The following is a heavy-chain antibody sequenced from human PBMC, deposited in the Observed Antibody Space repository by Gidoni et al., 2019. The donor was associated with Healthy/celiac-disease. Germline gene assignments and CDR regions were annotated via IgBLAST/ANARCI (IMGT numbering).Heavy chain of an antibody. V-gene: IGHV2-5*02. CDR1: GFSPSTSGVG. Sequence: QITLKGSGPTLVKLTQTLTLTCTFPGFSPSTSGVGVGWTRQPPGKALEWLALIDWDDDKRYSPSLKSRLTITKDTYKNQVVLTMTNMDPVDTATYYCAHSPGALGIVTFDYWGQGTLGTVSS. CDR3: AHSPGALGIVTFDY. D-gene: IGHD7-27*01. J-gene: IGHJ4*02. CDR2: IDWDDDK.